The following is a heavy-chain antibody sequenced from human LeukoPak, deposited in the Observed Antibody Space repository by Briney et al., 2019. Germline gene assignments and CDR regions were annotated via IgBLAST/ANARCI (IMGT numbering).Heavy chain of an antibody. CDR1: GGSIGSYY. Sequence: SETLSLTCTVSGGSIGSYYWSWIRQPPGKGLEWIGYIYYSGSTNYNPSLKSRVTISVDTSKNQFSLKLSSVTAADTAVYYCARVYSSGWSSNYYFDYWGQGTLVTVSS. J-gene: IGHJ4*02. CDR2: IYYSGST. CDR3: ARVYSSGWSSNYYFDY. D-gene: IGHD6-19*01. V-gene: IGHV4-59*01.